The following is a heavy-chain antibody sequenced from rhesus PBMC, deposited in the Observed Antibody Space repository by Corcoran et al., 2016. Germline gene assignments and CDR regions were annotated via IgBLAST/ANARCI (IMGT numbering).Heavy chain of an antibody. Sequence: QVQLQESGPGLVKPSETLSLTCAVSGGSVSSSNWWSWIRQPPGKVLECIGYISGSSGSTYYNPSLKSRVTISTDTSKNQFSLKLSSVTAADTAVYYCAREAPANYWGQGVLVTVSS. J-gene: IGHJ4*01. CDR2: ISGSSGST. V-gene: IGHV4-65*01. CDR1: GGSVSSSNW. CDR3: AREAPANY. D-gene: IGHD2-33*01.